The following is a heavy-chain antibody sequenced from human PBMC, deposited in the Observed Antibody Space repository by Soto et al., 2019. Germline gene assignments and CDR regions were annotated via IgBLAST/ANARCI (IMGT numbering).Heavy chain of an antibody. V-gene: IGHV4-59*01. CDR2: IYYSGST. D-gene: IGHD3-22*01. CDR1: GGSISSYY. J-gene: IGHJ3*02. Sequence: ASETLSLTCTVSGGSISSYYWSWIRQPPGKGLEWIGYIYYSGSTNYNPSLKSRVTISVDTSKNQFSLKLSSVTAADTAVYYCAKGGYYYDDAFDIWGQGTMVTVSS. CDR3: AKGGYYYDDAFDI.